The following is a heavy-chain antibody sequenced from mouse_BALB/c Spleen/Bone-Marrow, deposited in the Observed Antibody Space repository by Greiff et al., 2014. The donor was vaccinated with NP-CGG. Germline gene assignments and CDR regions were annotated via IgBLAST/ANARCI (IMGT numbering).Heavy chain of an antibody. CDR3: ARQYGNYWDYFDY. CDR2: ISSGGSYT. D-gene: IGHD2-10*02. CDR1: GFTFSSYG. Sequence: EVMLVESGGDLVKPGGSLKLSCAASGFTFSSYGMSWVRQTPDKRLEWVATISSGGSYTYYPDSVKGRFTISRDNAKNTLYLQMSSLESEDTAMYYCARQYGNYWDYFDYWGQGTTLTVSS. V-gene: IGHV5-6*01. J-gene: IGHJ2*01.